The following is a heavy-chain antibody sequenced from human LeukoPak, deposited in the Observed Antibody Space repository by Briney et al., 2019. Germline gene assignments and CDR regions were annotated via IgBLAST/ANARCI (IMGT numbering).Heavy chain of an antibody. J-gene: IGHJ4*02. CDR1: GGTFSSYA. D-gene: IGHD6-13*01. CDR2: INPSGGGT. CDR3: ARGAPTAAGLGRGY. V-gene: IGHV1-46*01. Sequence: GASVKVSCKASGGTFSSYAISWVRQAPGQGLEWMGIINPSGGGTSYAQKFQGRVTMTRDTSTSTVYMELSSLRSEDTAVYYCARGAPTAAGLGRGYWGQGTLVTVSS.